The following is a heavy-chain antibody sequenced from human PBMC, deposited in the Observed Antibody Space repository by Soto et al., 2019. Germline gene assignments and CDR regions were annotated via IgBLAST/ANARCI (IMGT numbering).Heavy chain of an antibody. D-gene: IGHD3-3*01. V-gene: IGHV1-8*01. Sequence: ASVKVSCKASGYTFTSYDINWVRQATGQGLEWMGWMNPNSGNTGYAQKFQGRVTMTKNTSISTAYMELSSLRSEDTAVYYCAYTYCDFLSGYYFDYWGQGTQVTVSS. CDR1: GYTFTSYD. J-gene: IGHJ4*02. CDR2: MNPNSGNT. CDR3: AYTYCDFLSGYYFDY.